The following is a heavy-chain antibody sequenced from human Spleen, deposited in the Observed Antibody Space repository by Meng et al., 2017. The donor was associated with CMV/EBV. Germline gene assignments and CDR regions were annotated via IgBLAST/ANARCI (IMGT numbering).Heavy chain of an antibody. CDR3: ARDISISWFVEVPAACGY. Sequence: GESLKISCAASKFIFSTYAMHWVRQAPGKGLEWVAVISYDGSNKYHADSVKGRFTISRDNSKNTLYLQMNSLSAEDTAVYHCARDISISWFVEVPAACGYWGQGTLVTVSS. CDR1: KFIFSTYA. J-gene: IGHJ4*02. V-gene: IGHV3-30-3*01. D-gene: IGHD2-2*01. CDR2: ISYDGSNK.